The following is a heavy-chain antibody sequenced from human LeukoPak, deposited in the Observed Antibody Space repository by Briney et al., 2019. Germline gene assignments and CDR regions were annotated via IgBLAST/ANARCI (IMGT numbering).Heavy chain of an antibody. CDR2: IRYDGSNK. J-gene: IGHJ4*02. CDR1: GFTFSSYG. CDR3: AKRRFLEWLLYY. D-gene: IGHD3-3*01. V-gene: IGHV3-30*02. Sequence: GGSLRLSCAASGFTFSSYGVHWVRQAPGKGLEWVAFIRYDGSNKYYADSVKGRFTISRDNSKNTLYLQMNSLRAEDTAVYYCAKRRFLEWLLYYWGQGTLVTVSS.